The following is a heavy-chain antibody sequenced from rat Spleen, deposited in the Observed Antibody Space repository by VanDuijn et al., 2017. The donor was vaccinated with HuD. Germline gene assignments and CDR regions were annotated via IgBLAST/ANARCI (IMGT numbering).Heavy chain of an antibody. Sequence: QVQLKESGPGLVQPSQTLSLTCTVSGFSLTNSHVTWVRQPPGKGLEWMGGIWGDGSTNYKSALKSRLSISRDTSKTQVFLKMNSLQTEDTAIYFCTRAGYGGYTAWGQGVMVTVSS. V-gene: IGHV2-13*01. J-gene: IGHJ2*01. CDR3: TRAGYGGYTA. D-gene: IGHD1-11*01. CDR2: IWGDGST. CDR1: GFSLTNSH.